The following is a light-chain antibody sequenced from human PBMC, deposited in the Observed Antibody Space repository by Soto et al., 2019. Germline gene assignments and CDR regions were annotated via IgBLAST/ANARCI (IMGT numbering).Light chain of an antibody. V-gene: IGKV3-20*01. CDR1: QSVSSSY. CDR3: QQYGSSPPT. Sequence: EIVLTQSPGTLSLSPEERATLSCGASQSVSSSYLAWYQQKPGQAPRLLIYGASSRATGIPDRFSGSGSGTDFTLTISRLEPEDFAVYYCQQYGSSPPTFGQGTKVEI. J-gene: IGKJ1*01. CDR2: GAS.